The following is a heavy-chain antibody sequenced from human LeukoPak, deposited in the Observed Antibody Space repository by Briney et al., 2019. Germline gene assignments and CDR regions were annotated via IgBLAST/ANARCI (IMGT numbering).Heavy chain of an antibody. V-gene: IGHV3-30*18. D-gene: IGHD6-19*01. CDR1: GFTFSSYG. J-gene: IGHJ4*02. Sequence: GGSLRLSCAASGFTFSSYGMHWVRQAPGKGLEWVAVISHDGNNKDYVDSVKGRFTISRDNSKDTLYLQMNSLRAEDTAVYYCAKRSAESSGWFTDWGQGTLVTVSS. CDR3: AKRSAESSGWFTD. CDR2: ISHDGNNK.